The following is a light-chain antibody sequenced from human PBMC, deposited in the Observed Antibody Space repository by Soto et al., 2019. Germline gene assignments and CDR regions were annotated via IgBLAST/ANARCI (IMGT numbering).Light chain of an antibody. J-gene: IGKJ5*01. CDR3: QQYHNWPPVT. V-gene: IGKV3-15*01. CDR1: QSVSSN. CDR2: GAS. Sequence: EIVMTQSPATLSVSPGERATLSCRASQSVSSNLAWYQQKPGQAPRLLIYGASTRATGISARFSGSGSGTEYTLIISSLQTEDSAIYYCQQYHNWPPVTFGQGTRLEI.